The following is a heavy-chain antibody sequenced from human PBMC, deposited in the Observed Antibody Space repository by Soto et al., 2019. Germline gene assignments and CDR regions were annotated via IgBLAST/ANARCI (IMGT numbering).Heavy chain of an antibody. CDR3: AFGWSYDY. D-gene: IGHD3-9*01. CDR2: ISGSGVST. CDR1: GFTFSSFA. J-gene: IGHJ4*02. Sequence: GGSLRLSCAASGFTFSSFAMSWVRQAPGKGLEWVSGISGSGVSTYYADSVKGRFTISRDNSKNTLYLQMNSLRAEDTALYYCAFGWSYDYWGQGTLVTVSS. V-gene: IGHV3-23*01.